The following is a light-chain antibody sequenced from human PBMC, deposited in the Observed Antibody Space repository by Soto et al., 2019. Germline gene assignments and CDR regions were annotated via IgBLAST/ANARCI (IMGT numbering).Light chain of an antibody. V-gene: IGKV1-17*01. CDR2: APS. CDR3: LQHNTCPFT. CDR1: QAIGIY. Sequence: DIQMTQSPSSLSASVGDRFTITSRASQAIGIYLGWYQRKPGKAPKRLIYAPSSLEGAVTSRFSGSGSGTEFPLTISSLQPEDFETYYCLQHNTCPFTFGPGTKVDIK. J-gene: IGKJ3*01.